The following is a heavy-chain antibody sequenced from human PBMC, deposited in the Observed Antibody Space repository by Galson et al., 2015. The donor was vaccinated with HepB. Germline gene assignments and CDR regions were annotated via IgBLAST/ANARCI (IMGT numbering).Heavy chain of an antibody. CDR2: MNPNSGNT. V-gene: IGHV1-8*01. J-gene: IGHJ4*02. D-gene: IGHD3-22*01. Sequence: SVKVSCKASGYTFTSYDINWVRQATGQGLEWMGWMNPNSGNTGYAQKSQGRVTMTRNNSISTAYMELSSLRSEDTAVYYCARGPYDSSGYRFDYWGQGILVTVSS. CDR1: GYTFTSYD. CDR3: ARGPYDSSGYRFDY.